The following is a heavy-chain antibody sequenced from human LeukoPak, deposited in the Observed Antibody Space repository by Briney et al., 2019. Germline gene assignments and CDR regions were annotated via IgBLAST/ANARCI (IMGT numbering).Heavy chain of an antibody. CDR2: IKQDESEK. D-gene: IGHD3-22*01. Sequence: GGSLRLSCAASGFTFRKYWMTWVRQAPGKGLEWVANIKQDESEKYYGDSVKGRFTVSRDNAKNSLYLQMNSLRAEDTAVYYCARDPGYYYDSSGPEDLDDAFDIWGQGTMVTVSS. J-gene: IGHJ3*02. CDR1: GFTFRKYW. V-gene: IGHV3-7*01. CDR3: ARDPGYYYDSSGPEDLDDAFDI.